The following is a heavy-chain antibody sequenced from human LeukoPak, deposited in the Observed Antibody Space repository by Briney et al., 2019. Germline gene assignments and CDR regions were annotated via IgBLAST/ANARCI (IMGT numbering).Heavy chain of an antibody. V-gene: IGHV4-61*02. CDR3: ARVQSRIVVVPAAPPYYYYYMDV. Sequence: PSQTLSLTCTVSGGSISSGSYYWSWIGQPAGKGLEWIGRIYTSGSTNYNPSLKSRVTISVDTSKNQFSQKLSSVTAADTAVYYCARVQSRIVVVPAAPPYYYYYMDVWGKGTTVTVSS. CDR1: GGSISSGSYY. D-gene: IGHD2-2*01. CDR2: IYTSGST. J-gene: IGHJ6*03.